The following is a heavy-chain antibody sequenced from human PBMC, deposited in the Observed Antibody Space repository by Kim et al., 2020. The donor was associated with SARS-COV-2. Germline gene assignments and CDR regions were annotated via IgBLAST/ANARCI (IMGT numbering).Heavy chain of an antibody. Sequence: GGSLRLSCAASGFTFSSYGMHWVRQAPGKGLEWVAVIWYDGSNKYYADSVKGRFTISRDNSKNTLYLQMNSLRAEDTAVYYCARDTSPSYGDYDDDYYGMDVWGQGTTVTVSS. J-gene: IGHJ6*02. V-gene: IGHV3-33*01. CDR1: GFTFSSYG. CDR2: IWYDGSNK. D-gene: IGHD4-17*01. CDR3: ARDTSPSYGDYDDDYYGMDV.